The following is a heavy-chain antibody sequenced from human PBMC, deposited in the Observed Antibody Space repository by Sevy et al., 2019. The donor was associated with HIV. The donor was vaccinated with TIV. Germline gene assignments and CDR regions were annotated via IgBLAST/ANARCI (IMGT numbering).Heavy chain of an antibody. CDR2: IWHDGSNK. J-gene: IGHJ4*01. V-gene: IGHV3-33*01. D-gene: IGHD2-21*02. Sequence: GGSLRLSCAASGFTFSSYGMHWVRQAPGKGLEWVAVIWHDGSNKYYADSVKGGFTISRDNSKNTLHLQMNSLRAEDTAVYYGASGPPHAYCRGDCYGTFDYWGQGTLVTVSS. CDR3: ASGPPHAYCRGDCYGTFDY. CDR1: GFTFSSYG.